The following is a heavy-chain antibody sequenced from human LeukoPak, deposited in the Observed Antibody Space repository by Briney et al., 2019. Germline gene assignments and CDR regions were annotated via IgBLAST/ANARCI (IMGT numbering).Heavy chain of an antibody. D-gene: IGHD3-10*01. CDR3: ARDRAGILPGAFGFDY. Sequence: GGSLGLSCAASGFPLISYAFPGFAQAPGRGLGGGQVLSYDGSNKYYADSVKGRFTISRDNAKNSLYLQMNSLRAEDTAVYYCARDRAGILPGAFGFDYWGQGTLVTVSS. CDR1: GFPLISYA. CDR2: LSYDGSNK. V-gene: IGHV3-30-3*01. J-gene: IGHJ4*02.